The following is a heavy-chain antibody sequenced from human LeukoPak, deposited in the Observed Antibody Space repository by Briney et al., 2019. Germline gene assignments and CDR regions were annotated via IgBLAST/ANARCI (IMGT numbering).Heavy chain of an antibody. V-gene: IGHV3-30-3*01. Sequence: GGSLRLSCAASGLTFSSYAMHWVRQAPGKGLEWVAVISYDGSNKYYADSVKGRFTISRDNSKNTLYLQMNSLRAEDTAVYYCARDRGGSYYDLNYWGQGTLVTVSS. D-gene: IGHD1-26*01. CDR1: GLTFSSYA. CDR2: ISYDGSNK. CDR3: ARDRGGSYYDLNY. J-gene: IGHJ4*02.